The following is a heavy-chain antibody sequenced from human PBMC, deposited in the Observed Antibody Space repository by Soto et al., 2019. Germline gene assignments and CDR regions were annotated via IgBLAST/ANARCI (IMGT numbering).Heavy chain of an antibody. CDR3: STNYYDSSGYDNWFDP. J-gene: IGHJ5*02. V-gene: IGHV3-49*05. CDR2: IRSKAYGGTT. CDR1: GFTFGDYA. D-gene: IGHD3-22*01. Sequence: EVPLVESGGGLVKPGRSLRLSCTASGFTFGDYAMSWFRQAPGKGLEWVGFIRSKAYGGTTHYAASVKGRFTISRDDSKSIAYLQMNSLKTEDTAVYYCSTNYYDSSGYDNWFDPWGQGTLVTVSS.